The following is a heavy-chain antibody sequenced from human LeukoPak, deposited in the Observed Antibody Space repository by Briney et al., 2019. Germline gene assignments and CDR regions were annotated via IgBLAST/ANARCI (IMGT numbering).Heavy chain of an antibody. V-gene: IGHV4-31*03. CDR1: GGSISSGGYY. J-gene: IGHJ4*02. Sequence: SETLSLTCTVSGGSISSGGYYWSWIRQHPGKGLEWIGYIYYSGSTYYNPSLKSRVTISVDTSKNQFSLKLSSVTAADTSVYYCASLQKGIGYCSSTSCFYFDYWGQGNLVTVSS. CDR3: ASLQKGIGYCSSTSCFYFDY. D-gene: IGHD2-2*01. CDR2: IYYSGST.